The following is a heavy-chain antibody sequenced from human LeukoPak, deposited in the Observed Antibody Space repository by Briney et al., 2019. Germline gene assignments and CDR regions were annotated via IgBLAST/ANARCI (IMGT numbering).Heavy chain of an antibody. Sequence: ETLSLTCAVSGGSISSGGYSWSWVRQAPGKGLEWVSAISGSGGSTYYADSVKGRFTISRDNSKNTLYLQMNSLRAEDTAVYYCAKDGITMVRGVIPGAWGQGTLVTVSS. CDR2: ISGSGGST. J-gene: IGHJ5*02. CDR3: AKDGITMVRGVIPGA. CDR1: GGSISSGGYS. D-gene: IGHD3-10*01. V-gene: IGHV3-23*01.